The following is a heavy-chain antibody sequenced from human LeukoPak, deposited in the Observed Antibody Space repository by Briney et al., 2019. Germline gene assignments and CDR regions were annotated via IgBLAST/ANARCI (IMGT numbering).Heavy chain of an antibody. CDR2: ISYDGSNK. CDR3: AREGYINYYYMDV. V-gene: IGHV3-30-3*01. CDR1: GFTFSSYA. J-gene: IGHJ6*03. Sequence: PGGSLRLSCAASGFTFSSYAMHWVRQAPGKGLEWVAVISYDGSNKYYADSVKGRFTIPRDNSKNTLYLQMNSLRAEDTAVYYCAREGYINYYYMDVWGKGTTVTVSS. D-gene: IGHD5-24*01.